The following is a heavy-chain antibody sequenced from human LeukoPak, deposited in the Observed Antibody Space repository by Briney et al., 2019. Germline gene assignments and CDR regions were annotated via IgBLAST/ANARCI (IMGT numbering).Heavy chain of an antibody. CDR1: GFTFTSYA. D-gene: IGHD3-22*01. CDR2: ISGSGGST. J-gene: IGHJ3*02. Sequence: PGGSLRLSCAASGFTFTSYAMSWVRQAPGKGLEWVSAISGSGGSTYYADSVKGRFTISRDNSKNTLYLQMNSLRAEDTAVYYCAKDTALDYDSSGYCGVDAFDIWGQGTMVTVSS. V-gene: IGHV3-23*01. CDR3: AKDTALDYDSSGYCGVDAFDI.